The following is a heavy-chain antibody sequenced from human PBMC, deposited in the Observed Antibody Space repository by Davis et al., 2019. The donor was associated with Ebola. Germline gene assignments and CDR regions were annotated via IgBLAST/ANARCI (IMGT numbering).Heavy chain of an antibody. V-gene: IGHV6-1*01. Sequence: HSQTLSLTCAISGDSVSSGGWNWIRQSPSRGLEWLGRTYYNSKWYNDYAASVRSRIAVNPDTSKNQFSLLLNSVTPEDTGIYYCARGWFRSGMDVWGQGTTITVSS. CDR2: TYYNSKWYN. CDR1: GDSVSSGG. D-gene: IGHD6-19*01. J-gene: IGHJ6*02. CDR3: ARGWFRSGMDV.